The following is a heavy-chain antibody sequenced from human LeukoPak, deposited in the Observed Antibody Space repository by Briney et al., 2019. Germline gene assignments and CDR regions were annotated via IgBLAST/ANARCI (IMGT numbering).Heavy chain of an antibody. J-gene: IGHJ5*02. Sequence: ASVKVSCKASGYTFTGYYMHWVRQAPGQGLEWMGWINPNSGGTNYAQKFQGRVTMTRDTSISTAYMELSRLRSDDTAVYCCARAGGEYCSSTSCYRRGPLNWFDPWGQGTLVTVSS. CDR1: GYTFTGYY. D-gene: IGHD2-2*01. CDR2: INPNSGGT. CDR3: ARAGGEYCSSTSCYRRGPLNWFDP. V-gene: IGHV1-2*02.